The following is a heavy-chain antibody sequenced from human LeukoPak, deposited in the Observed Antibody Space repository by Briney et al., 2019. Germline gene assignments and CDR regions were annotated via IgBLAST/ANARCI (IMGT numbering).Heavy chain of an antibody. CDR3: ARLIGDRTIYDY. Sequence: GGSLRLSCAASGFTFRTYWMSWVRQAPGKGLEWVASINQGGSEAYYVESVKGRFTISRDNAMNSFFLQMNSLRAEDTAVYYCARLIGDRTIYDYWGQGTLVTVSS. CDR1: GFTFRTYW. J-gene: IGHJ4*02. V-gene: IGHV3-7*01. CDR2: INQGGSEA. D-gene: IGHD6-6*01.